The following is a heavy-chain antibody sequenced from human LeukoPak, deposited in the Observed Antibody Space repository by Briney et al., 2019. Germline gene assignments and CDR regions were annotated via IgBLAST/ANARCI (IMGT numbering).Heavy chain of an antibody. CDR2: IYSGGST. J-gene: IGHJ6*02. CDR3: ARENDFWNYGMDV. V-gene: IGHV3-66*01. Sequence: GGSLRLSCAASGFTVSSNYMSWVRQAPGKGLEWVSVIYSGGSTYYADSVKGRFTISRDNAKNSLYLQMNSLRAEDTAVYYCARENDFWNYGMDVWGQGTTVTVSS. CDR1: GFTVSSNY. D-gene: IGHD3-3*01.